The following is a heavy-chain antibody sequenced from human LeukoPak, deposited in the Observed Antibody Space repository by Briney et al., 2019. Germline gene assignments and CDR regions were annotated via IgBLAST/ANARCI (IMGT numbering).Heavy chain of an antibody. D-gene: IGHD1-26*01. CDR2: IKQDGSEK. J-gene: IGHJ4*02. Sequence: PGGSLRLSCAASGFTFSRYWMSWVRQAPGKGLEWVANIKQDGSEKYYVDSVKGRFTISRDNAKNSLYLQMNSLRAEDTAVYYCAREDSGNYYPRARDYFDYWGQGTLVTVSS. CDR3: AREDSGNYYPRARDYFDY. CDR1: GFTFSRYW. V-gene: IGHV3-7*01.